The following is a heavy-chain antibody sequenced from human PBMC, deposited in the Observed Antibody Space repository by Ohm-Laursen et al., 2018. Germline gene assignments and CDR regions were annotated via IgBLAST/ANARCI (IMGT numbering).Heavy chain of an antibody. CDR1: SGSFGPYY. V-gene: IGHV4-34*01. D-gene: IGHD4-23*01. J-gene: IGHJ4*02. Sequence: SETLSLTCSLYSGSFGPYYWSWIRQPPGKGLEWIGEINHRGNTNYSPSLKSRVTMSVDTSRNHFSLELTSVTAADTAVYYCARARWDFDYWGQGTLVTVSS. CDR3: ARARWDFDY. CDR2: INHRGNT.